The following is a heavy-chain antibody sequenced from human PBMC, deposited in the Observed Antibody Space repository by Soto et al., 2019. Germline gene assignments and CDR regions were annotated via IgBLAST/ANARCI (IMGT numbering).Heavy chain of an antibody. CDR3: ARGSGTTAPGKPPDWFDP. CDR2: IIPIFGTA. Sequence: GASVKVSCKASGGTFSSYAISWVRQAPGQGLEWMGGIIPIFGTANYAQKFQGRVTITADESTSTAYMELSSLRSEDTAVYYCARGSGTTAPGKPPDWFDPWGQGTLVTVSS. J-gene: IGHJ5*02. D-gene: IGHD1-7*01. V-gene: IGHV1-69*13. CDR1: GGTFSSYA.